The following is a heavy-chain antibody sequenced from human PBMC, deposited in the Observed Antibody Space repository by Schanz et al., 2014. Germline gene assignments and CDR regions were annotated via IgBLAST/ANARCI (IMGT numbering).Heavy chain of an antibody. CDR2: IWYDGSNK. D-gene: IGHD3-10*01. CDR1: GFNFGSHG. Sequence: VQLVESGGGVVQPGRSLRLSCAASGFNFGSHGMHWVRQAPGKGLEWVAVIWYDGSNKYYADSVKGRFTISRDNSRSTMYLQMNSLRAEDTAVYYCAKGRFGELSAFDIWGQGTMVTVSS. CDR3: AKGRFGELSAFDI. V-gene: IGHV3-33*06. J-gene: IGHJ3*02.